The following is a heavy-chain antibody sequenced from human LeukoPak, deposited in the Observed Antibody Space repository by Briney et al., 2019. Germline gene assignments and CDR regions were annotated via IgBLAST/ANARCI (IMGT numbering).Heavy chain of an antibody. CDR1: GYTFTSYG. CDR3: ARSPVLYHYYGMDV. D-gene: IGHD2-8*01. V-gene: IGHV1-18*01. CDR2: ISAYNGNT. Sequence: GASVKVSCKASGYTFTSYGISWVRQAPGQGLEWMGWISAYNGNTNYAQKLQGRVTMTTDTSTRTAYMELRSLRSDDTAVYYCARSPVLYHYYGMDVWGQGTTVTVSS. J-gene: IGHJ6*02.